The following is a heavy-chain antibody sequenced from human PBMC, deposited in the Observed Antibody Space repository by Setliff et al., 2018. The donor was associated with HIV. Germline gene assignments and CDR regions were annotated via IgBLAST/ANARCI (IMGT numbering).Heavy chain of an antibody. V-gene: IGHV1-69*05. CDR1: GGTFSSYA. CDR3: ARTREMVRGVITPAFDY. CDR2: IIPIFGTA. J-gene: IGHJ4*02. D-gene: IGHD3-10*01. Sequence: SVKVSCKASGGTFSSYAINWVRQAPGQGLEWMGGIIPIFGTANYAQKFQGRVTITTDESTSTAYMELSSLRSEDTALYYCARTREMVRGVITPAFDYWGLGTLVTVSS.